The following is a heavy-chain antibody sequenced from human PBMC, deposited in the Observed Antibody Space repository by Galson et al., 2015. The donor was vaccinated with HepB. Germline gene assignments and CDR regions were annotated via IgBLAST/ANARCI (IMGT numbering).Heavy chain of an antibody. J-gene: IGHJ6*03. D-gene: IGHD6-6*01. Sequence: SVKVSCKASGGTFSSYAISWVRQAPGQGLEWMGRIIPILGIANYAQKFQGRVTITADKSTSTAYMELSSLRSEDTAVYYCAREGIEYSSSSWGPGGYYYYLDVWGKGTTVTVSS. CDR3: AREGIEYSSSSWGPGGYYYYLDV. CDR2: IIPILGIA. V-gene: IGHV1-69*04. CDR1: GGTFSSYA.